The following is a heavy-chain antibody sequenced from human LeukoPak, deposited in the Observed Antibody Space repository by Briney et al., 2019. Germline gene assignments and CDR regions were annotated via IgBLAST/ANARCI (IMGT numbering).Heavy chain of an antibody. V-gene: IGHV4-30-4*01. D-gene: IGHD6-13*01. CDR3: ASGIAAAQGWFDP. CDR2: IYYSRST. J-gene: IGHJ5*02. CDR1: GGSISSGDYY. Sequence: SETLSLTCTVSGGSISSGDYYWSWIRQPPGKGLEWIGYIYYSRSTYYNPSLKSRVTISVDTSKNQFSLKLSSVTAADTAVYYCASGIAAAQGWFDPWGQGTLVTVSS.